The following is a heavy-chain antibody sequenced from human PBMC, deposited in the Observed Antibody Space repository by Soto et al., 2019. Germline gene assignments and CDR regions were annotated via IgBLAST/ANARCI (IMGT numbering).Heavy chain of an antibody. D-gene: IGHD3-3*01. CDR3: AKDTYDFWSGGLPVLYYYYYGMDV. CDR1: GFTFSSYG. J-gene: IGHJ6*02. V-gene: IGHV3-30*18. CDR2: ISYDGSNK. Sequence: GGSLRLSCAASGFTFSSYGMHWVRQAPGKGLEWVAVISYDGSNKYYADSVKGRFTISRGNSKNTLYLQMNSLRAEDTAVYYCAKDTYDFWSGGLPVLYYYYYGMDVWGQGTTVTVSS.